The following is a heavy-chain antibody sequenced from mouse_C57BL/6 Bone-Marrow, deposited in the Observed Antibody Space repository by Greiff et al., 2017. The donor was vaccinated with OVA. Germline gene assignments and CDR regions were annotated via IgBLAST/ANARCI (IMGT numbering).Heavy chain of an antibody. CDR2: LWRGGST. Sequence: QVQLKESGPGLVQPSQSLSITCTVSGFSLTSYGLHWVRQSPGKGLEWLGVLWRGGSTDYNAAFMSRLSPTKDNSKSQVFFRMNSLQADDTAIYYCAKDYDGYSLWYFDYWGQGTTLTVSS. V-gene: IGHV2-5*01. J-gene: IGHJ2*01. CDR1: GFSLTSYG. CDR3: AKDYDGYSLWYFDY. D-gene: IGHD2-3*01.